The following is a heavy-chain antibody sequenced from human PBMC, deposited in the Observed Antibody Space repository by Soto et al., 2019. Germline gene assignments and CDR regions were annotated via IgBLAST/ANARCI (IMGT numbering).Heavy chain of an antibody. CDR3: ASGRRQLAEDFVYSGNYGMDV. CDR1: GYTFTSYT. J-gene: IGHJ6*02. CDR2: ITAYNGNT. D-gene: IGHD3-10*01. Sequence: QVQLLQSGAEVKKPGASVKVSCKATGYTFTSYTISWVRQAPGQGLEWMGWITAYNGNTNYAQKLHGRVTMTTDTSPSTAYMELTSLLSDDTAVYYCASGRRQLAEDFVYSGNYGMDVWGQGTTVTVSS. V-gene: IGHV1-18*01.